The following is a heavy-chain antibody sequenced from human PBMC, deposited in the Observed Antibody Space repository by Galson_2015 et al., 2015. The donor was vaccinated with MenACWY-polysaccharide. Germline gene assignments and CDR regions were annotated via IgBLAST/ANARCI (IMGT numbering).Heavy chain of an antibody. V-gene: IGHV3-33*01. J-gene: IGHJ3*02. D-gene: IGHD2-2*01. CDR1: GSRFSNSG. CDR2: IQYDGSNK. Sequence: SLRLSCAASGSRFSNSGMHWVRQAPGKGLEWVAVIQYDGSNKVYVDSVKGRFTISRDNSKNTVFLEMNTLGVEDTAVYYCAREVSRIVFHAFDIWGQGTMVTVSS. CDR3: AREVSRIVFHAFDI.